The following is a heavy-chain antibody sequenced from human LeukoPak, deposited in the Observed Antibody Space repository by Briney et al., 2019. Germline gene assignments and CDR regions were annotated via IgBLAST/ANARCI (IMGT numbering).Heavy chain of an antibody. CDR2: ISGSGGNA. Sequence: GGSLRLSCAASGFTFSSYAMGWVRQAPGKGLEWVSAISGSGGNAYYADSVKGRLTISRDNSKNTLYLQMNSLRAEDTAVYYCAKGHLGTIFGVVTGYWGQGTLVTVSS. CDR1: GFTFSSYA. CDR3: AKGHLGTIFGVVTGY. V-gene: IGHV3-23*01. D-gene: IGHD3-3*01. J-gene: IGHJ4*02.